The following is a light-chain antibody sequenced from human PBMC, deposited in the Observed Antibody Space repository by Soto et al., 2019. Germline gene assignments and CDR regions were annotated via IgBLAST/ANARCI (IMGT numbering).Light chain of an antibody. CDR1: QSVVSN. Sequence: EIVLTQSPATLSLSPGERATLSCRASQSVVSNLAWYQQKPGQAPRLLIYDVSNGATGIPARFSGGGSGTHFTLTIGSLEPEDFAVYYCQQRTSWPLTFGGGTKVEIK. CDR3: QQRTSWPLT. CDR2: DVS. J-gene: IGKJ4*01. V-gene: IGKV3-11*01.